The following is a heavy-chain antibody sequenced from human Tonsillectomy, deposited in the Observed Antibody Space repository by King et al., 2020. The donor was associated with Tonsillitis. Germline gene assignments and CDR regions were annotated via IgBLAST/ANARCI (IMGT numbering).Heavy chain of an antibody. J-gene: IGHJ6*03. V-gene: IGHV4-59*01. CDR1: GGSITSYY. Sequence: QLQESGPGLVKPSETLSLTCSVSGGSITSYYWSWVRQPPGKGLEWIGYIYYSGSTNYNPSLKSRVTISVDTSKNQFSLKLSSVTAADTAVYYCPRGGAIANYDFWSGYSSPYYYYYMDVWGKGTTVTVSS. CDR3: PRGGAIANYDFWSGYSSPYYYYYMDV. D-gene: IGHD3-3*01. CDR2: IYYSGST.